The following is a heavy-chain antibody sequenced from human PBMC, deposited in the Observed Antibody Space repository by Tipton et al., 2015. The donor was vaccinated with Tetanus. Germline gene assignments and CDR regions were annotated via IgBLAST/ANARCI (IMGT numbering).Heavy chain of an antibody. V-gene: IGHV1-69*01. Sequence: QLVQSGAEVKKPGSSVKVSCKASGGTFSSYAISWVRQAPGQGLEWMGGIIPILGIANYAQKFQGRVTITADESTSTAYMELSSLRSEDTAVYYCARYPDYYDSSGYYYSFLADWGQGTLVTVSS. J-gene: IGHJ4*02. CDR1: GGTFSSYA. CDR3: ARYPDYYDSSGYYYSFLAD. D-gene: IGHD3-22*01. CDR2: IIPILGIA.